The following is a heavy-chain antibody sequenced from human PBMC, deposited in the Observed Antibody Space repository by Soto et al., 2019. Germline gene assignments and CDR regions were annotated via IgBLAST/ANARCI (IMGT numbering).Heavy chain of an antibody. CDR1: GFTFSSYG. CDR3: ARGVGSYYYGMDV. V-gene: IGHV3-33*01. D-gene: IGHD1-26*01. Sequence: SLRLSCAASGFTFSSYGMHWVRQAPGKGLEWVAVIWYDGSNKYYADSVKGRFTISRDNSKNTLYLQMNSLRAEDTAVYYCARGVGSYYYGMDVWGQGTTVTVSS. CDR2: IWYDGSNK. J-gene: IGHJ6*02.